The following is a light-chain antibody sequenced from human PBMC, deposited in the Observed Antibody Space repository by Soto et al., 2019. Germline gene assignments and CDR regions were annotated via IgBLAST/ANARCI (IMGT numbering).Light chain of an antibody. Sequence: EIVLTQSPATLSVSPGDRATLSCRASQSISSNLAWYQQKPGPAPRLLIYGPSTRATGVPARFSGSGSGTEFTLTISSLQFEDFAMYYCQQYTHWPVWSFGQGTKVEIK. CDR1: QSISSN. CDR3: QQYTHWPVWS. V-gene: IGKV3-15*01. CDR2: GPS. J-gene: IGKJ1*01.